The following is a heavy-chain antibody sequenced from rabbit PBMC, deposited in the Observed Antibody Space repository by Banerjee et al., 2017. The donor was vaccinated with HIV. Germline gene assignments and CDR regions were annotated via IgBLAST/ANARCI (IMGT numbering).Heavy chain of an antibody. Sequence: QEQLKESGGGLVQPGGSLKLSCKASGFDFSSTEMSWVRHAPGKGLEWIGCINTSSGNTFYASWAKGRFTISKTSSTTVTLQMTSLTAADTATYFCARDLAGVIGWNFDLWGPGTLVTVS. CDR2: INTSSGNT. J-gene: IGHJ4*01. D-gene: IGHD4-1*01. V-gene: IGHV1S45*01. CDR1: GFDFSSTEM. CDR3: ARDLAGVIGWNFDL.